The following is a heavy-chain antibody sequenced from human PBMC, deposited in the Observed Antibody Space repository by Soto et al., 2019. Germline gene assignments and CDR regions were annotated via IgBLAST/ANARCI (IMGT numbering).Heavy chain of an antibody. Sequence: EVQLLESGGGLVQPGGSLRLSCAASGFTFSSYAMSWVRQAPGKGLEWVSAISGSGGSTYYADSVKGRFTISRDNSKNTLYLQMNSLRAEDTAVYYCARDGEATGIYFDYWGQGTLVTVSS. CDR3: ARDGEATGIYFDY. V-gene: IGHV3-23*01. CDR2: ISGSGGST. D-gene: IGHD7-27*01. CDR1: GFTFSSYA. J-gene: IGHJ4*02.